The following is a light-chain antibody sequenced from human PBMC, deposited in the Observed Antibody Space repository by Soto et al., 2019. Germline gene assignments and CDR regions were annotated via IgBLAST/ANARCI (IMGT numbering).Light chain of an antibody. J-gene: IGKJ1*01. CDR1: HHILYSSDNKNY. V-gene: IGKV4-1*01. Sequence: DIVLTQSPDSLAVSLGERGTINCTSSHHILYSSDNKNYLSWYQQRPGQPPKXIFYWASTRESGVPDRFSGSGSGTHFTLTITSLQAEDVAVYYCQQYYSSPPTLGQGTKVDIK. CDR3: QQYYSSPPT. CDR2: WAS.